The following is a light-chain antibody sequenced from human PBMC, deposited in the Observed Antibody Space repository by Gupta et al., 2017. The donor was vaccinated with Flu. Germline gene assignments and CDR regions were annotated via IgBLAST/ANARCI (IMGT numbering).Light chain of an antibody. Sequence: SLGERATINCKSSQSGLASSNNKNYLAWYQQKPGQPPKLLIYWASTRESGVPDRFSGSGSGTDFTLTISSLQAEDVAVYYCQQYFSSPLTFGGGTKVEIK. CDR3: QQYFSSPLT. J-gene: IGKJ4*01. CDR2: WAS. V-gene: IGKV4-1*01. CDR1: QSGLASSNNKNY.